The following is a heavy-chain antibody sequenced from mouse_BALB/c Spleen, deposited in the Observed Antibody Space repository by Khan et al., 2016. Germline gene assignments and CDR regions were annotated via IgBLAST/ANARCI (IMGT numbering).Heavy chain of an antibody. CDR3: ARGGYRYGERAWFAY. J-gene: IGHJ3*01. CDR2: ILPGSGST. Sequence: QVQLQQPGAELMKPGASVKISCKATGYTFSSYWIEWVKQRPGHGLEWIGEILPGSGSTNYNEKFKGKATFTADTSSNTAYMQLSSLTSEDSAVYYCARGGYRYGERAWFAYGGQGTLVTVSA. V-gene: IGHV1-9*01. D-gene: IGHD2-14*01. CDR1: GYTFSSYW.